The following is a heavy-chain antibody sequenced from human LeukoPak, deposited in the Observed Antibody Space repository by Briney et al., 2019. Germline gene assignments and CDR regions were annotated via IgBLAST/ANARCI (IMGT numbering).Heavy chain of an antibody. CDR1: GFTFSSYW. Sequence: GGSLRLSCAASGFTFSSYWMSWVRQAPGKGLEWVANIKQDGSEKYYVDSVKGRFTISRDNAKNSLYLRMNSLRAEDTAVYYCARPPYYYDSSGYYGIDYWGQGTLVTVSS. CDR3: ARPPYYYDSSGYYGIDY. D-gene: IGHD3-22*01. J-gene: IGHJ4*02. V-gene: IGHV3-7*03. CDR2: IKQDGSEK.